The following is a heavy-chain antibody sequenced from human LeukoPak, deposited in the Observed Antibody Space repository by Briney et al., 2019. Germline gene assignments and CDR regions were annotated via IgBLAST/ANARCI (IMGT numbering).Heavy chain of an antibody. V-gene: IGHV3-7*03. CDR1: GFTFSSYW. CDR2: IKQDGSEK. Sequence: GGSLRLSCAASGFTFSSYWMSWVRQAPGKGLEWVANIKQDGSEKYYVGSVKGRFTISRDNSKNTLYLQMNSLRAEDTAVYYCARVATYYDESGYFRAIDYWGQGTLVTVSS. D-gene: IGHD3-22*01. J-gene: IGHJ4*02. CDR3: ARVATYYDESGYFRAIDY.